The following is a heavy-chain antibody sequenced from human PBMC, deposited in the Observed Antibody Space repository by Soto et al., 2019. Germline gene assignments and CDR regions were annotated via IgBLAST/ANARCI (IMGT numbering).Heavy chain of an antibody. D-gene: IGHD6-19*01. J-gene: IGHJ4*02. CDR3: VGGSGWVMDY. CDR1: GFIFSSYW. Sequence: GGSLRLSCSASGFIFSSYWMTWVRHAPRKGLEWVANVKQDGSEQHYVDSVKGRFTISRDNVKNSLFLQMNSLRAEDTAVYYCVGGSGWVMDYWGQGTLVTVSS. V-gene: IGHV3-7*03. CDR2: VKQDGSEQ.